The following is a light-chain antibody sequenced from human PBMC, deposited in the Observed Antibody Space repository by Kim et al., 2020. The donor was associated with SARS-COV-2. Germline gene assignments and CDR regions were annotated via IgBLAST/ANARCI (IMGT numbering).Light chain of an antibody. CDR2: GAS. J-gene: IGKJ3*01. Sequence: GSPGESATLSCTASQSFSNNLAWYQQRPGPPTRLLIHGASTRANGIPARFSASGSGTEFILTVISLQSEDFAVYYCQQYSDWPVTFGPGTKVDIK. V-gene: IGKV3-15*01. CDR3: QQYSDWPVT. CDR1: QSFSNN.